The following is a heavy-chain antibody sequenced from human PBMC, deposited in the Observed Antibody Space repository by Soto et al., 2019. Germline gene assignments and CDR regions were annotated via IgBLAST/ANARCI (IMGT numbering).Heavy chain of an antibody. CDR3: ARPIQLWLQSNYYYGMDV. V-gene: IGHV3-48*02. J-gene: IGHJ6*02. D-gene: IGHD5-18*01. CDR2: ISSSSSTI. CDR1: GFTFSSYS. Sequence: GGSLRLSCAASGFTFSSYSMNWVRQAPGKGLEWVSYISSSSSTIYYADSVKGRFTISRDNAKNSLYLQMNSLRDEDTAVYYCARPIQLWLQSNYYYGMDVWGQGTTVTVSS.